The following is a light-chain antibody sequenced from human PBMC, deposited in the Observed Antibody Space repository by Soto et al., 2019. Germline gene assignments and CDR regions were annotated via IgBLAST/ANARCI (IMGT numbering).Light chain of an antibody. CDR2: GTS. V-gene: IGKV3-20*01. CDR3: EYYGSSIT. J-gene: IGKJ4*01. CDR1: QSISNNH. Sequence: ESVFTQSPGSLSLSPGERVALSCRASQSISNNHLAWYQQKPGQAPRLLIHGTSNRATGIPDRFSGSGSGTDFTLTFSRLEPEDFAAYYCEYYGSSITFGGGTKVDI.